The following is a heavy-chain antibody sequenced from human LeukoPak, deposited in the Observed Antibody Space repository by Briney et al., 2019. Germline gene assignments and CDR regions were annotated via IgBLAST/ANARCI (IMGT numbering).Heavy chain of an antibody. V-gene: IGHV1-46*04. Sequence: SESLAWKPSGYTFTSYYMHWVRQAPGQGREWMGIINPSGGSTSDEQMLERRVTMTRATSKSTVYMELRSLRSEDTAVYYCARGKVRSPLAYWGQETLVIVSS. D-gene: IGHD2-15*01. CDR3: ARGKVRSPLAY. CDR2: INPSGGST. CDR1: GYTFTSYY. J-gene: IGHJ4*02.